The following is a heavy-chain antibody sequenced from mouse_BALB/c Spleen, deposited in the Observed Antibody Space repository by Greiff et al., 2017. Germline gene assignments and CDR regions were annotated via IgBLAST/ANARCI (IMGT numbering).Heavy chain of an antibody. Sequence: QVQLQQSGAELAKPGASVKMSCKASGYTFTSYWMHWVKQRPGQGLEWIGYINPSTGYTEYNQKFKDKATLTADKSSSTAYMQLSSLTSEDSAVYYCARRLRYAMDYWGQGTSVTVSS. CDR1: GYTFTSYW. D-gene: IGHD1-2*01. J-gene: IGHJ4*01. CDR3: ARRLRYAMDY. CDR2: INPSTGYT. V-gene: IGHV1-7*01.